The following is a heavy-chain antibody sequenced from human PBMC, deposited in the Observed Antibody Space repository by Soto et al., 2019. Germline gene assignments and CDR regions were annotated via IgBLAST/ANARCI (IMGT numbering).Heavy chain of an antibody. CDR1: GGTFNNYA. D-gene: IGHD3-10*01. J-gene: IGHJ2*01. CDR3: ARGAESWYFDL. Sequence: QVQLVQSGTEVKKPGSSVKVSCKASGGTFNNYAIIWVRQAPGQGLEWMGGIIPVFGTANYAQKFQGRVTITADESTSTAYMDLSRLRPEDTAVYFCARGAESWYFDLWGRGTLVTVSS. CDR2: IIPVFGTA. V-gene: IGHV1-69*12.